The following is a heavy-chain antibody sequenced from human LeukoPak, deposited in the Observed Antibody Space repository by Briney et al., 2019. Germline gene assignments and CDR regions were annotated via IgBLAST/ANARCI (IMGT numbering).Heavy chain of an antibody. CDR2: IIPILGIA. D-gene: IGHD6-6*01. Sequence: ASVKVSCKASGGTFSSYAISWVRQAPGQGLEWMGRIIPILGIANYAQKFQGRVTITADKSTSTAYMELSRLRSEDTAVYYCARVRRYSSSSGWFDPWGQGTLVTVSS. J-gene: IGHJ5*02. CDR3: ARVRRYSSSSGWFDP. CDR1: GGTFSSYA. V-gene: IGHV1-69*04.